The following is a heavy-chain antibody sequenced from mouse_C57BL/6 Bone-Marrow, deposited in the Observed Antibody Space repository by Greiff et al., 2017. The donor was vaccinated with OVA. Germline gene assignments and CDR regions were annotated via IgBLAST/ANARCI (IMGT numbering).Heavy chain of an antibody. J-gene: IGHJ1*03. CDR3: ASFSHLSWYFDV. Sequence: QVQLQQSGAELARPGASVKLSCKASGYTFTSYGISWVKQRTGQGLEWIGEIYPRSGNTYYNEKFKGKATLTADKSSSTAYMELRSLTSEDSAVYFCASFSHLSWYFDVWGTGTTVTVSS. CDR1: GYTFTSYG. CDR2: IYPRSGNT. V-gene: IGHV1-81*01. D-gene: IGHD1-2*01.